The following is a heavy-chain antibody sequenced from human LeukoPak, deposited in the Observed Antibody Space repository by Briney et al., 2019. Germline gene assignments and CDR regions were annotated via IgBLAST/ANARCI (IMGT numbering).Heavy chain of an antibody. Sequence: GGSLGLSCAASGFTFSSYAMHWVRQAPGKGLEYVSAISSNGGSTYYANSVKGRFTISRDNSKNTLYLQMGSLRAEDMAVYYCARDRSGGSYFDYWGQGTLVTVSS. J-gene: IGHJ4*02. CDR1: GFTFSSYA. D-gene: IGHD1-26*01. V-gene: IGHV3-64*01. CDR2: ISSNGGST. CDR3: ARDRSGGSYFDY.